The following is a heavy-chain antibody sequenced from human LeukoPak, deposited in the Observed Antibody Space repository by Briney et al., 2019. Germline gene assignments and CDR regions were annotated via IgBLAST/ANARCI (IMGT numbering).Heavy chain of an antibody. V-gene: IGHV4-59*01. D-gene: IGHD4-23*01. Sequence: SETLSLTCTVSGGSISSYYWSWIRQPPGKGLEWIGYIYYSGSTNYNPSLKSRVTISVDTSKNQFTLKLSSVTAADTAVYYCARNHGGWFDYWGQGTLVTVSS. J-gene: IGHJ5*01. CDR1: GGSISSYY. CDR3: ARNHGGWFDY. CDR2: IYYSGST.